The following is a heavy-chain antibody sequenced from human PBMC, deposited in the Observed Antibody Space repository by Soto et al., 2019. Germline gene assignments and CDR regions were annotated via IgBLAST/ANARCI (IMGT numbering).Heavy chain of an antibody. V-gene: IGHV1-69*13. J-gene: IGHJ4*02. Sequence: ASVKVSCKASGGTFSSDSFSWVRQAPGQGLEWMGGIIPMFDTPIYAQKFQDRVTITADESTSTAYMQLSSLRSGDTAVYYCARLAGGSRSYIGQRLNDFDYWGRGTLVTVPS. CDR3: ARLAGGSRSYIGQRLNDFDY. D-gene: IGHD3-10*01. CDR1: GGTFSSDS. CDR2: IIPMFDTP.